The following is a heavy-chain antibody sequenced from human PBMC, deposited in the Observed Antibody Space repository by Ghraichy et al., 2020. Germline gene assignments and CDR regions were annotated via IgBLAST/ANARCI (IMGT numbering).Heavy chain of an antibody. CDR1: GVSISSSTYY. CDR2: IYYSGST. Sequence: SETLSLTCSVSGVSISSSTYYWGWIRQPPGKGLEWIGSIYYSGSTYYSPSLKSRVTISVDTSKNQFSLKLSSVTAADTAVYYCARPSVLWFGAVDYWGQGILVTVSS. CDR3: ARPSVLWFGAVDY. J-gene: IGHJ4*02. V-gene: IGHV4-39*01. D-gene: IGHD3-10*01.